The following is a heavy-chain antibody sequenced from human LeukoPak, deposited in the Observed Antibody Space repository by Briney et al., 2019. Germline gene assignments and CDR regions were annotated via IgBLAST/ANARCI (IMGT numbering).Heavy chain of an antibody. CDR3: ARKRPNYFDY. J-gene: IGHJ4*02. V-gene: IGHV3-23*01. CDR1: GFAFNPYA. CDR2: ITGSGDNT. Sequence: GGSLRLSCAASGFAFNPYAMSWVRQAPGKGLEWVSGITGSGDNTYYADSVKGRFTISRDNAENSLYLQMNSLRAEDTALYYCARKRPNYFDYWGQGTLVTASS.